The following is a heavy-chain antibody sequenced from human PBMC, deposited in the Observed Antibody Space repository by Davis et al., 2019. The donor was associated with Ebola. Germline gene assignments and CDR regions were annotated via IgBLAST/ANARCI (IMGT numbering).Heavy chain of an antibody. Sequence: AASVKVSCKASGYTFTSYAMNWVRQAPGQGLEWMGWINTNTGNPTYAQGFTGRFVFSLDTSVSTAYLQISSLKAEDTAVYYCARVEWLRTLLRGDYYYGMDVWGQGTTVTVSS. CDR1: GYTFTSYA. D-gene: IGHD5-12*01. CDR2: INTNTGNP. J-gene: IGHJ6*02. V-gene: IGHV7-4-1*02. CDR3: ARVEWLRTLLRGDYYYGMDV.